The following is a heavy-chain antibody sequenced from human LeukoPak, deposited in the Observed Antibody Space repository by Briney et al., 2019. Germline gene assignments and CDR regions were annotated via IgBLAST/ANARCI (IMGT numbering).Heavy chain of an antibody. CDR1: GFTFSSYA. J-gene: IGHJ4*02. V-gene: IGHV4-39*01. CDR3: ARQRIMITFGGAPDY. CDR2: IYYSGST. D-gene: IGHD3-16*01. Sequence: PGGSLRLSCAASGFTFSSYAMSWVRQAPGKGLEWIGSIYYSGSTYYNPSLKSRVTISVDTSKNQFSLKLSSVTAADTAVYYCARQRIMITFGGAPDYWGQGTLVTVSS.